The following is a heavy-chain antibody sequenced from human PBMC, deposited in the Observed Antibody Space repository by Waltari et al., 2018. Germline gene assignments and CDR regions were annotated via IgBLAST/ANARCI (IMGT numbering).Heavy chain of an antibody. CDR3: AREWSNATTWFGGYFDL. CDR1: GFTVRDNY. CDR2: IYNDGST. D-gene: IGHD2-15*01. J-gene: IGHJ4*02. Sequence: GGSLRLSCAASGFTVRDNYMTWVRQAPGKGLEWVSVIYNDGSTFVAESVKGRFTISRETSRNEVSLQMHSVRGDDAGIYYCAREWSNATTWFGGYFDLWGQGTQVIVSS. V-gene: IGHV3-53*01.